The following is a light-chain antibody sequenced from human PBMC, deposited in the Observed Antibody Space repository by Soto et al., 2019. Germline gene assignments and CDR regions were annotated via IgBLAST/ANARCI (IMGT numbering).Light chain of an antibody. J-gene: IGKJ4*01. CDR3: MQALQTPPT. V-gene: IGKV2-28*01. CDR1: QSLLHSNGYNY. CDR2: LGS. Sequence: DILMTQSPLSLPVTPGEPASISCSSCQSLLHSNGYNYLDWYLQKPGQSPQLMIYLGSNRASGVPDRFSGSGSGTDFTLKISRVEAEDVGVYYCMQALQTPPTLGGGTKVDIK.